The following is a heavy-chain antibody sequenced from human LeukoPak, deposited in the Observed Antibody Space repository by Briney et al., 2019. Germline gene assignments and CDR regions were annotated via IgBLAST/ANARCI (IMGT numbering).Heavy chain of an antibody. J-gene: IGHJ6*03. CDR3: ARAAYGSGIDYYYYMDV. V-gene: IGHV1-69*05. D-gene: IGHD3-10*01. CDR2: IIPIFGTA. CDR1: GGTFSSYA. Sequence: ASVKVSCKASGGTFSSYAISWVRQAPGQGLKWMGGIIPIFGTANYAQKFQGRVTITTDESTSTAYMELSSLRSEDTAVYYCARAAYGSGIDYYYYMDVWGKGTTVTVSS.